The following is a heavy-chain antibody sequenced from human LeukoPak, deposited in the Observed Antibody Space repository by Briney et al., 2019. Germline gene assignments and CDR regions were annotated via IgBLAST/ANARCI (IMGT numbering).Heavy chain of an antibody. CDR3: ARGRAGGRKAFDI. Sequence: PSETLSLTCAVYGGSFSGYYWSWIRQSPGKGLEWIGEINHSGSTNYNPSLKSRVTISVDTSKNQFSLKLSSVTAADTAVYYCARGRAGGRKAFDIWGQGTMVTVSS. J-gene: IGHJ3*02. CDR2: INHSGST. CDR1: GGSFSGYY. V-gene: IGHV4-34*01. D-gene: IGHD1-26*01.